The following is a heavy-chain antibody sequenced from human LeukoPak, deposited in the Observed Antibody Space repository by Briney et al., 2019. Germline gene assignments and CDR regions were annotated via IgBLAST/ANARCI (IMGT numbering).Heavy chain of an antibody. Sequence: TPSETLSLTCSVSGGSMSGYYWSWIRQPAGKGLEWIGRIYSSESINYSPSLKSRVTMSIDTSKNRFYLKLTSVTAADTALYYCARDRSAAYYRDYFDYWGQGALVTVYS. D-gene: IGHD3-22*01. CDR3: ARDRSAAYYRDYFDY. CDR1: GGSMSGYY. V-gene: IGHV4-4*07. CDR2: IYSSESI. J-gene: IGHJ4*02.